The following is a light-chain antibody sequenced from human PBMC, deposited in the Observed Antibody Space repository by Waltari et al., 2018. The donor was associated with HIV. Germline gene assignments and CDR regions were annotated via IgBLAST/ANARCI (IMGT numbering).Light chain of an antibody. CDR1: SSDVGGYNY. V-gene: IGLV2-14*01. Sequence: QSALTQPASVSGSPGQSITISCTGTSSDVGGYNYVSWYQQHPGKAPKFMIYEVSNRPSGVSKSFSGAKSGNTASLTISGLQAEDEADYYCSSYTSTSTGVFGTGTKVTVL. J-gene: IGLJ1*01. CDR2: EVS. CDR3: SSYTSTSTGV.